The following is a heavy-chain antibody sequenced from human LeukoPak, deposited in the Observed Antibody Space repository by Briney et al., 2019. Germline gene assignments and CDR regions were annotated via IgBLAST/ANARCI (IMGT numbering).Heavy chain of an antibody. CDR2: IYYSGST. CDR3: ASADDFWSGRY. CDR1: GGSISSYY. V-gene: IGHV4-59*12. J-gene: IGHJ4*02. Sequence: SETLSLTCTVSGGSISSYYWSWIRQPPGKGLEWIGYIYYSGSTNYNPSLKSRVTISVDTSKNQFSLKLSSVTAADTAVYYCASADDFWSGRYWGQGTLVTVSS. D-gene: IGHD3-3*01.